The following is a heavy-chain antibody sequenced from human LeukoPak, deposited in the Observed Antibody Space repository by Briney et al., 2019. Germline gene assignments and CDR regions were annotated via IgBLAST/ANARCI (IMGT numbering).Heavy chain of an antibody. Sequence: SQTLSLTCAISGDSVSSNSAAWNWIRQSPSRGLEWLGRTYYRSKWYNDYAVSVKSRITINPDTSKNQFSLQLNSVTPEDTAVYYCAREPSAAAGPYYYYYYMDVWGKGTTVTVSS. V-gene: IGHV6-1*01. CDR1: GDSVSSNSAA. CDR3: AREPSAAAGPYYYYYYMDV. J-gene: IGHJ6*03. CDR2: TYYRSKWYN. D-gene: IGHD6-25*01.